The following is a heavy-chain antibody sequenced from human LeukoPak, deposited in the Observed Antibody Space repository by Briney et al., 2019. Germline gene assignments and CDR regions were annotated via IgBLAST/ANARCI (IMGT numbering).Heavy chain of an antibody. Sequence: GGSLRLSCAASGFTFSSYGMHWARQAPGKGLEWVAVISYDGSNKYYADSVKGRFTISRDNSKNTLYLQMNSLRAEDTAVYYCAKASYGYLFDYWGQGTLVTVSS. V-gene: IGHV3-30*18. CDR2: ISYDGSNK. D-gene: IGHD5-18*01. J-gene: IGHJ4*02. CDR1: GFTFSSYG. CDR3: AKASYGYLFDY.